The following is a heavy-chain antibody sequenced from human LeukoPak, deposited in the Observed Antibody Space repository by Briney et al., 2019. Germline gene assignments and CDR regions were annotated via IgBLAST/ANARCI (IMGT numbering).Heavy chain of an antibody. CDR1: GDSVLSDTGA. D-gene: IGHD3-16*01. CDR3: AREVAYTGAFDI. J-gene: IGHJ3*02. Sequence: SQTLSLTCAISGDSVLSDTGAWNWIRQSPSRGLEWLGRTYYRSKWYNDYAVSVKGRLTVNPDTSRNQFSLQLNSVTPGDTAFYYCAREVAYTGAFDIWGQGTMVTVSS. V-gene: IGHV6-1*01. CDR2: TYYRSKWYN.